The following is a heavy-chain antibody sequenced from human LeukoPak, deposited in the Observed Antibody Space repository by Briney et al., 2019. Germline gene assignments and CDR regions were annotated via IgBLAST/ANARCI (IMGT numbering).Heavy chain of an antibody. Sequence: PGGALRLSCAASGFTFSSYAMHWVRQAPGKGLEWVAVISYDGSNKYYADSMKGRFTISRDNSKNTLYLQMNSLRAEDTAVYYCAREDVVTARYYFDYWGQGTLVTVSS. V-gene: IGHV3-30*04. J-gene: IGHJ4*02. CDR1: GFTFSSYA. CDR3: AREDVVTARYYFDY. D-gene: IGHD2-21*02. CDR2: ISYDGSNK.